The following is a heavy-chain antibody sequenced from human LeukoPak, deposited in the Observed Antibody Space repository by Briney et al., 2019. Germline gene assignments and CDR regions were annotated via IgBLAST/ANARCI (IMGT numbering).Heavy chain of an antibody. CDR2: ISSSGSTI. CDR3: AREFVDGDYGKNWFDP. Sequence: GGSLRLSCAAPGFTFSSYEMNCVRQAPGEGLGWVSYISSSGSTIYYVDSVKGRFTISRDNAKNSLYLQMNSLRAEDTAVYYCAREFVDGDYGKNWFDPWGQGTLVTVSS. CDR1: GFTFSSYE. D-gene: IGHD4-17*01. J-gene: IGHJ5*02. V-gene: IGHV3-48*03.